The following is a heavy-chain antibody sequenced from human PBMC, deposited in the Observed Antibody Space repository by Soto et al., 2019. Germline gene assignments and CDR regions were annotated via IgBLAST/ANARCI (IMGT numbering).Heavy chain of an antibody. CDR3: ARGVLA. Sequence: LSLTCSVSGGSVNSGGYSWSWIRQPPGKGLEWIGFISPSGSPAYNPSLKSRVTISVDRSNNQISLELSSVTAADTAVYYCARGVLAWGPGTLVTVPQ. CDR2: ISPSGSP. D-gene: IGHD2-8*01. CDR1: GGSVNSGGYS. V-gene: IGHV4-30-2*01. J-gene: IGHJ5*02.